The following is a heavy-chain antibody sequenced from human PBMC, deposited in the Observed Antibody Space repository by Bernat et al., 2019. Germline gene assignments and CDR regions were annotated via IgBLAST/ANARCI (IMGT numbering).Heavy chain of an antibody. D-gene: IGHD6-13*01. CDR3: ARDRRIAADGTGYHDAFDI. V-gene: IGHV3-53*04. CDR1: GFTVSSNY. Sequence: EVQLVESGGGLVQPGGSLRLSCAASGFTVSSNYMSWVRQAPGKGLEWVSVIYSGGSTYYADSVKGRFTISRHNSKNTLYLQMNSLRAEDTAVYYCARDRRIAADGTGYHDAFDIWGQGTMVTVSS. CDR2: IYSGGST. J-gene: IGHJ3*02.